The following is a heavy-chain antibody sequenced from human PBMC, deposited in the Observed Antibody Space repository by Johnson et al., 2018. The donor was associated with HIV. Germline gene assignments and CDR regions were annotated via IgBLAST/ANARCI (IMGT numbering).Heavy chain of an antibody. Sequence: QMQLVESGGGLVKPGGSLRLSCVASGFTFSDYYMTWIRQAPGKGLEWVSYISTSDGTIYSADTVKGRFSISRDNAKNSLYLQMNSLRAEDTAVYYCARSRDCSGGSCPDAFDIWGQGTMVTVSS. V-gene: IGHV3-11*04. J-gene: IGHJ3*02. CDR1: GFTFSDYY. CDR3: ARSRDCSGGSCPDAFDI. CDR2: ISTSDGTI. D-gene: IGHD2-15*01.